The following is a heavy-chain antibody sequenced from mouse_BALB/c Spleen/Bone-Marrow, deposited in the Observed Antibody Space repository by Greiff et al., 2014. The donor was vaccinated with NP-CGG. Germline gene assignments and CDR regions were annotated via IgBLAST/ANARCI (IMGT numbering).Heavy chain of an antibody. CDR3: AKRGAYGNFWLAY. CDR2: ISSGGST. Sequence: EVQRVESGGGLVKPGGSLKLTCAASGFTFSSYAMSWVRQTPEKRLEWVASISSGGSTYYPDSVKGRFTISGDNARNILYLQMSSLRSEDTAMYYCAKRGAYGNFWLAYWGQGTLVTVSA. CDR1: GFTFSSYA. D-gene: IGHD2-10*02. V-gene: IGHV5-6-5*01. J-gene: IGHJ3*01.